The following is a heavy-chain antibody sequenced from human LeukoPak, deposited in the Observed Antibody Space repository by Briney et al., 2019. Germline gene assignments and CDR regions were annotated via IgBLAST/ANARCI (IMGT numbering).Heavy chain of an antibody. D-gene: IGHD5-18*01. CDR1: GGSISSYY. CDR2: INHSGRT. Sequence: PSETLSLTCTVSGGSISSYYWSWIRQPPGKGLEWIGEINHSGRTNYNPSLKSRVTISVDTSKNQFSLKLRSVTAADTAVYYCARLRGSSYGLPYYYYYYMDVWGKGTTVTISS. V-gene: IGHV4-34*01. J-gene: IGHJ6*03. CDR3: ARLRGSSYGLPYYYYYYMDV.